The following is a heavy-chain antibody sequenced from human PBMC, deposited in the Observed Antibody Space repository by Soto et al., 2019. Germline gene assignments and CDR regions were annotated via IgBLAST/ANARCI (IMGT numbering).Heavy chain of an antibody. Sequence: ASVKVSCKASGGTFSGHTVTWVRQAPGQGLEWVGGIIPIFGTSNYAQKFQGRVTITADESTNTAYMELSSLRSEDTAVYYCARLKTSTWLYFDYWGQGTLVTVSS. V-gene: IGHV1-69*13. J-gene: IGHJ4*02. CDR3: ARLKTSTWLYFDY. CDR1: GGTFSGHT. CDR2: IIPIFGTS. D-gene: IGHD3-22*01.